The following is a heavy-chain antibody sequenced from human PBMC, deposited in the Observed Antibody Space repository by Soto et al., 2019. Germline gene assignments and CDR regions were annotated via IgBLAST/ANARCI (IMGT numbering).Heavy chain of an antibody. CDR1: EFSFTTYW. J-gene: IGHJ3*01. CDR2: IYPDDSRT. V-gene: IGHV5-51*03. Sequence: VQLVQSGAEVKKPGESLKISCKGSEFSFTTYWIAWVRQMPGEGLKWMGIIYPDDSRTTYSPSFQGQVTISADKSINTAYLQWSSLKASDTAMYYCTRDLDYGGNSEDFDLWGQGTRVTVSS. CDR3: TRDLDYGGNSEDFDL. D-gene: IGHD4-17*01.